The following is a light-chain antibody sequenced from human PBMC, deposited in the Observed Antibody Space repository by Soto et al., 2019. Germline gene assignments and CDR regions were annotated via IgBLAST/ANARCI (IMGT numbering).Light chain of an antibody. Sequence: DIQMTQSPSYLSASVGDRFTSTCRSSQTISNYLNWYQKKPGKAPKLLIYAASSLQRGVPSRFSGSGSGTDFTLTIGSLQPEDFATYYCQQSYSPPPITFGQGTRRRL. CDR2: AAS. J-gene: IGKJ5*01. CDR3: QQSYSPPPIT. V-gene: IGKV1-39*01. CDR1: QTISNY.